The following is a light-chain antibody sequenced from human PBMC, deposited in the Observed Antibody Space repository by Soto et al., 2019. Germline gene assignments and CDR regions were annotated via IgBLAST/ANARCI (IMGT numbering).Light chain of an antibody. CDR1: SSSIGSNT. Sequence: QSALTQPPAASGTPGQRVTISFSGSSSSIGSNTVNWYQQHPGTAPKLLIYSNNQRPSGAPDRFSGSKSGTSASLAISGLQSEDEADYYCAAWDDTLTGYVFETGTKVTVL. V-gene: IGLV1-44*01. CDR2: SNN. CDR3: AAWDDTLTGYV. J-gene: IGLJ1*01.